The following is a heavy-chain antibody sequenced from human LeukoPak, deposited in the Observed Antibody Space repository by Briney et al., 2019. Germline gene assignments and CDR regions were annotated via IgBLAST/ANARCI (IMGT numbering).Heavy chain of an antibody. CDR1: GYTFTHYY. D-gene: IGHD5-18*01. V-gene: IGHV1-2*02. CDR3: ARDRSRGHSYGLESLY. J-gene: IGHJ4*02. CDR2: INPESGGA. Sequence: ASVKVSCKPSGYTFTHYYIHWARQAPGQGLEWMGWINPESGGASYAQHFQGSVTMTRDTSISTAYMDLSRLKSDDTAVYYCARDRSRGHSYGLESLYWGQGTLVTASS.